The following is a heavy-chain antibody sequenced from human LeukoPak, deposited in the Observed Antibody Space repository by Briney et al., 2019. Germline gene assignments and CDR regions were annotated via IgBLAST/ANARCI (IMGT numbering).Heavy chain of an antibody. D-gene: IGHD2-15*01. CDR1: GFTFSDYY. CDR2: ISSSGSTI. V-gene: IGHV3-11*01. Sequence: GGSLRLSCAASGFTFSDYYMSWIRQAPGKGLECVSYISSSGSTIYYADSVKGRFTISRDNSKNTLYLQMNSLRAEDTAVYYCAEGAVVVVADTYFDYWGQGTLVTVSS. CDR3: AEGAVVVVADTYFDY. J-gene: IGHJ4*02.